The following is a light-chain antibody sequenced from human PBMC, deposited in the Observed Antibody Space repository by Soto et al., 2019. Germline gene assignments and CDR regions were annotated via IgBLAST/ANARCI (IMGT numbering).Light chain of an antibody. J-gene: IGLJ3*02. CDR1: SSNVGKNT. CDR2: YND. Sequence: QSVLTQSPSASGTPGQTVTISCFGSSSNVGKNTVNWYQQLPGTAPKLLISYNDQRPSGVPARFSGSKSGTSASLAISGLRSEDEADYYCAAWDDSLSGWVFGGGTKLTVL. CDR3: AAWDDSLSGWV. V-gene: IGLV1-44*01.